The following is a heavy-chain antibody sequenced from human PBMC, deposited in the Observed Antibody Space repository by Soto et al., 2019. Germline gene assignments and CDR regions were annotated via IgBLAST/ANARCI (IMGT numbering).Heavy chain of an antibody. CDR3: PRVYLVRGVRRGSDP. CDR1: GGSISSSNW. D-gene: IGHD3-10*01. CDR2: IYHSGST. V-gene: IGHV4-4*02. J-gene: IGHJ5*02. Sequence: QVQLQESGPGLVKPSGTLSLTCAVSGGSISSSNWWSWVRQPPGKGLEWIGEIYHSGSTNYNPPPKGRVTIQVDKSRNSFSLNLGPGPAADTAVYNCPRVYLVRGVRRGSDPWAREPWSPSPQ.